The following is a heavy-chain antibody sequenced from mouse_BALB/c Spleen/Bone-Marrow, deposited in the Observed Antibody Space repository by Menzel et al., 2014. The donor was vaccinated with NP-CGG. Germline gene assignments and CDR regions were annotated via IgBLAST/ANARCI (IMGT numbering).Heavy chain of an antibody. D-gene: IGHD2-4*01. CDR3: ARDRGLTYFDY. Sequence: EVQVVESGGGLVQPGGSLSLSCATSGFTFTDYYMSWVRQPPGKALEWLGFIRNKANGYTTEYSASVKGRFTISRDNSQSILYLQMNTLRAEDSATYYCARDRGLTYFDYWGQGTTLTVSS. CDR2: IRNKANGYTT. J-gene: IGHJ2*01. CDR1: GFTFTDYY. V-gene: IGHV7-3*02.